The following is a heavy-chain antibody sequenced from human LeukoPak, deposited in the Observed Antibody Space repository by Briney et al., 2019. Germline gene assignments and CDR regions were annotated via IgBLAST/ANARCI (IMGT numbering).Heavy chain of an antibody. CDR3: ASPSGNYGDYDY. D-gene: IGHD4-17*01. CDR1: GFTFSSYS. V-gene: IGHV3-21*01. J-gene: IGHJ4*02. CDR2: ISSGSSYI. Sequence: PGGSLRLSCAASGFTFSSYSMNWVRQAPGKGLEWVSSISSGSSYIYYADSVKGRFTISRDNAKNSLYLQMNSLRAEDTAVYYCASPSGNYGDYDYWGQGTLVTVSS.